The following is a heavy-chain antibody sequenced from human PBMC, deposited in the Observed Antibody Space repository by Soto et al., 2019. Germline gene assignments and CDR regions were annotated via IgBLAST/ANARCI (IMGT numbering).Heavy chain of an antibody. D-gene: IGHD5-12*01. CDR1: GYSFTSYW. CDR3: ARHISATITYYYGMDV. J-gene: IGHJ6*02. CDR2: IDPSDSYT. V-gene: IGHV5-10-1*01. Sequence: RGESLKISCKGSGYSFTSYWISWVRQMPGKGLEWMGRIDPSDSYTNYSPSFQGHVTISADKSISTAYLQWSSLKASDTAMYYCARHISATITYYYGMDVWGQGTTVTVSS.